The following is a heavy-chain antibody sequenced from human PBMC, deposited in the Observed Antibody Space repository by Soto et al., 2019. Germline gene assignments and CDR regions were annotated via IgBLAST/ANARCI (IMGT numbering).Heavy chain of an antibody. CDR1: GFTFRNYA. CDR3: AKNFMSYYHYGMDV. CDR2: IINSGGST. V-gene: IGHV3-23*01. J-gene: IGHJ6*02. Sequence: GGSLRLSCAASGFTFRNYAMSWVRQAPGKGLEWVSVIINSGGSTNYADSVKGRFTISRDNSKNTMYLQMNSLRAEDTAVYYCAKNFMSYYHYGMDVWGQGTTVTVSS. D-gene: IGHD3-16*01.